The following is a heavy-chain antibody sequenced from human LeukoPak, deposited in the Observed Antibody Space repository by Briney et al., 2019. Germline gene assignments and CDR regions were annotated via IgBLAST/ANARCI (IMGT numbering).Heavy chain of an antibody. CDR1: GASISGYL. D-gene: IGHD3-22*01. CDR3: ARLSDYDVDTSHYMDV. V-gene: IGHV4-59*01. J-gene: IGHJ6*03. CDR2: VYDNGDT. Sequence: SETLSLTCTVSGASISGYLWTWIRQPPGKGLEWIGYVYDNGDTNYHPSFTGRVSISVDVFKNQFSLKLTSVLAADTADYFCARLSDYDVDTSHYMDVWGKGTTVTVSS.